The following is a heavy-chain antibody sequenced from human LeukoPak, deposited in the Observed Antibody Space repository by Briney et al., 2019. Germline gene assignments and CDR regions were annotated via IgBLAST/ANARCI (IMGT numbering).Heavy chain of an antibody. CDR3: AKTRNFYGDPVDY. Sequence: SLRLSCAASGFTFDDYGMHWVRQAPGKGLEWVSGISWNSGSIGYADSVKGRFTISRDNAKDSLYLQMNSLRAEDTALYYCAKTRNFYGDPVDYWGQGTLVTVSS. V-gene: IGHV3-9*01. CDR2: ISWNSGSI. J-gene: IGHJ4*02. D-gene: IGHD4-17*01. CDR1: GFTFDDYG.